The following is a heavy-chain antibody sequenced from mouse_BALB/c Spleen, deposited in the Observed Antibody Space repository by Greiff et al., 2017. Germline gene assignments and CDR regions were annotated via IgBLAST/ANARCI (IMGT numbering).Heavy chain of an antibody. J-gene: IGHJ3*01. CDR1: SYTFTDYA. CDR3: AREAVSGLAWFAY. V-gene: IGHV1-67*01. D-gene: IGHD1-3*01. Sequence: QVQLQQSGPELVRPGVSVKISCKGSSYTFTDYAMHWVKQSHAKSLEWIGGISTYYGNTNYNQKFKGKATMTVDKSSSTAYMELARLTSEDSAVYYCAREAVSGLAWFAYWGQGTLVTVSA. CDR2: ISTYYGNT.